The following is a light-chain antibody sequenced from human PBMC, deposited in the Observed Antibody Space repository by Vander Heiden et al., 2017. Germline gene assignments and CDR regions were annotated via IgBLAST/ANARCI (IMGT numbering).Light chain of an antibody. CDR1: QSVSST. V-gene: IGKV3-15*01. Sequence: IVMTQSTATLSVSTGENATISCRASQSVSSTLAWYQQKFGQAPRLRISVASTRAAGTPARCSGSGAGNLSTLTSSSLQSEDVAYYYCQQYNNWPYTFGHGTKVDIK. CDR3: QQYNNWPYT. J-gene: IGKJ3*01. CDR2: VAS.